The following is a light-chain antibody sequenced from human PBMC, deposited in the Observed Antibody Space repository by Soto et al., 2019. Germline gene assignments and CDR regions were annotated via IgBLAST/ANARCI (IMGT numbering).Light chain of an antibody. CDR3: QQSYSSPWT. Sequence: DIQMTQSPSSLSASVRDSVTITCRASQNIRNYLNWYQQKPGRAPKTLIYAASSLQSGVPSRFSGGGSGTDFTLTITSLQPEDFATYYCQQSYSSPWTFGQGTKVEIK. V-gene: IGKV1-39*01. J-gene: IGKJ1*01. CDR1: QNIRNY. CDR2: AAS.